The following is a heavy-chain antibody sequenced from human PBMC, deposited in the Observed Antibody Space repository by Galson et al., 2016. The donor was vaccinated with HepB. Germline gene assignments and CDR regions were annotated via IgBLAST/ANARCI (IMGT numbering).Heavy chain of an antibody. Sequence: ETLSLTCTVSGGSINISNYYWGWIRQPPGKGLEWIGKIYHRGSTYYNPSLKSRVTISVDTSKNQFSLKLTSVTAADTAVYYCARGDWNDDFDYWGQGTLLTVSS. J-gene: IGHJ4*02. V-gene: IGHV4-39*07. CDR2: IYHRGST. D-gene: IGHD1-1*01. CDR1: GGSINISNYY. CDR3: ARGDWNDDFDY.